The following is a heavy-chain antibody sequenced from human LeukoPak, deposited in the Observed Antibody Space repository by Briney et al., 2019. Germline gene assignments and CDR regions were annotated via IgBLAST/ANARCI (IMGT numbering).Heavy chain of an antibody. D-gene: IGHD3-10*01. CDR3: AKRQLVRGVLDY. CDR1: GFTFSSYA. V-gene: IGHV3-23*01. J-gene: IGHJ4*02. CDR2: ISGSGGSA. Sequence: GGSLRLSCAASGFTFSSYAMSWVRQAPGKGLEWVSGISGSGGSAYYADSVRGRFTISRDNSKSTLYLQMNSLRAEDTAVYYCAKRQLVRGVLDYWGQGTLVTVSS.